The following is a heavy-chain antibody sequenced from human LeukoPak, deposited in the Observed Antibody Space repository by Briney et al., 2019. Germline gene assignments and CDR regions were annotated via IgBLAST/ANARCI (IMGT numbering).Heavy chain of an antibody. CDR1: NYSISTDYY. J-gene: IGHJ4*02. CDR2: VNHSGST. CDR3: ASFPVTTSFRPRKRQLAPY. V-gene: IGHV4-34*01. D-gene: IGHD6-6*01. Sequence: SETLSLTCSVSNYSISTDYYWSWIRQPPGKGLEWIGEVNHSGSTNYNPSLKSRVTISVDTSKNQFSLKLSSVTAADTAVYYCASFPVTTSFRPRKRQLAPYWGQGTLVTVSS.